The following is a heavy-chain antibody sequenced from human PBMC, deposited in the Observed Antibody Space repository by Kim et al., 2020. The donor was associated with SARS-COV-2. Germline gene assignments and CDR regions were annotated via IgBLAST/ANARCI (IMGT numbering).Heavy chain of an antibody. D-gene: IGHD5-12*01. CDR2: INTGNGNT. V-gene: IGHV1-3*04. CDR1: GYTFTNYA. Sequence: ASVKVSCKASGYTFTNYAIHWVRQAPGQRLEWMGWINTGNGNTKYSQKFQGRVTITRDTSASTAYMELSSLRSEDTAVYYCARDNSGRGWFDPWGQGTLVTVSS. J-gene: IGHJ5*02. CDR3: ARDNSGRGWFDP.